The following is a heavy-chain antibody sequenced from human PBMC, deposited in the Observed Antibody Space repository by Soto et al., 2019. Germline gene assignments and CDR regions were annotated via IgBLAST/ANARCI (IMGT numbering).Heavy chain of an antibody. J-gene: IGHJ4*02. CDR1: GYTFSNYY. V-gene: IGHV1-46*01. Sequence: QVQLVQSGAEVKKPGASVKVSCKASGYTFSNYYIHWVRQAPGQGLEWMGIIDPSGGSTSYAQKFQGRVTMTRATSTSTVYMELSSLRSEDTAVYYCARITATESVSDYWGQGTLVTVSS. D-gene: IGHD6-25*01. CDR2: IDPSGGST. CDR3: ARITATESVSDY.